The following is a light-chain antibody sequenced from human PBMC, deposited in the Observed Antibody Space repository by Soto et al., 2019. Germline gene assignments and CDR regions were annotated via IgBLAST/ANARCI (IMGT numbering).Light chain of an antibody. Sequence: QSSLPQPSSVSGSPGQSIAIFCPGTSSDVGGYNSVSWYQQYPGKAPKLMIHDVSNRPSGVSDRFSGSKSGNTASLTISGLQAEDEADYYCSSWTSSSSYVFGSGTKVTVL. CDR2: DVS. CDR1: SSDVGGYNS. CDR3: SSWTSSSSYV. J-gene: IGLJ1*01. V-gene: IGLV2-14*01.